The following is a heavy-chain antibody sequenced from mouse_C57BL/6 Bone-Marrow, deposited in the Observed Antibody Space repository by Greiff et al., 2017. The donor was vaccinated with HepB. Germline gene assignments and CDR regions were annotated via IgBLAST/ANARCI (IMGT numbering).Heavy chain of an antibody. Sequence: EVNVVESGAELVKPGASVKLSCTASGFNIKDYYMHWVKQRTEQGLEWIGRIDPEDGETKYAPNFQGKATITADTSSNTASLQLSSLTSEDTAVYYCASALYGSSYDDYAMDYWGQGTSVTVSS. V-gene: IGHV14-2*01. CDR2: IDPEDGET. D-gene: IGHD1-1*01. CDR1: GFNIKDYY. J-gene: IGHJ4*01. CDR3: ASALYGSSYDDYAMDY.